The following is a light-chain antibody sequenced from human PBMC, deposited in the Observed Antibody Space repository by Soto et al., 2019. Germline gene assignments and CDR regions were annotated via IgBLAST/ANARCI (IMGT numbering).Light chain of an antibody. V-gene: IGKV3-20*01. CDR2: GVS. Sequence: ELVLTQSPGTLSLSPGESAALSCRASQPVSSNFLAWYQQKPGQAPRLLIYGVSSRASGIPDRFFGSGSGTDFTLTINSLEPEDFAVYYCQQYANSPITFGHGTRLEIK. CDR1: QPVSSNF. CDR3: QQYANSPIT. J-gene: IGKJ5*01.